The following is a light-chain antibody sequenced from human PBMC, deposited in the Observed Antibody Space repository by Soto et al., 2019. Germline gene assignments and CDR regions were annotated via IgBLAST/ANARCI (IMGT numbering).Light chain of an antibody. V-gene: IGKV3-15*01. CDR2: GAP. J-gene: IGKJ2*01. CDR3: QQYNNWPTMYT. Sequence: EIVMTQSPATLSVSPGERATLSCRASQSVSSNLAWYQQKPGQAPRLLIYGAPTRATGIPARFSGSGSGTEFTLTISSLQSEDFAVYYCQQYNNWPTMYTFGQGTKLEIK. CDR1: QSVSSN.